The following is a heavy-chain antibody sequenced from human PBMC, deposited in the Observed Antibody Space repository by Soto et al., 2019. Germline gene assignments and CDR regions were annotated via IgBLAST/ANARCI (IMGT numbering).Heavy chain of an antibody. D-gene: IGHD5-12*01. J-gene: IGHJ4*02. V-gene: IGHV4-39*01. CDR3: ARRDGYTVDY. CDR2: IYYSGST. CDR1: GGSISSSSYY. Sequence: XGTLSLTCTVSGGSISSSSYYWGWIRQPPGKGLEWIGSIYYSGSTYYNPSLKSRVTISVDTSKNQFSLKLSSVTAADTAVYYCARRDGYTVDYWGQGTLVTVSS.